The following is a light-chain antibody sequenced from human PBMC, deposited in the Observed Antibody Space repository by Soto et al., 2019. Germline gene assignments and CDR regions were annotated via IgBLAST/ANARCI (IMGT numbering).Light chain of an antibody. CDR3: QQYNSYWT. V-gene: IGKV1-5*03. CDR1: QSISSW. Sequence: DIQMTQSPSTLSASVGDRVTITCRASQSISSWLAWYQQKPGKAPKLLIYKASSLESGVPSRFIGSGSGTEFTLTISSLQPDDLATYYCQQYNSYWTFGQGTKVEIK. J-gene: IGKJ1*01. CDR2: KAS.